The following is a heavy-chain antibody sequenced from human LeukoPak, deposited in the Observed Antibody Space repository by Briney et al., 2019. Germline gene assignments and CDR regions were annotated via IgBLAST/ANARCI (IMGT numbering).Heavy chain of an antibody. J-gene: IGHJ4*02. CDR3: ARVQEWDTYYYGSGSSNYFDY. Sequence: GGSLRLSCAASGFTFSSYSMNWVRQAPGKGLEWVSSISSSSSYIYYADSVKGRFTISRDNAKNSLYLQMNSLRAEDTAVYYCARVQEWDTYYYGSGSSNYFDYWGQGTLVTVSS. CDR1: GFTFSSYS. CDR2: ISSSSSYI. D-gene: IGHD3-10*01. V-gene: IGHV3-21*01.